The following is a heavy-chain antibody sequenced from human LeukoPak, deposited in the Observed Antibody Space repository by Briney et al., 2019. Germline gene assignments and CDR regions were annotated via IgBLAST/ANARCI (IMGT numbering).Heavy chain of an antibody. J-gene: IGHJ6*04. CDR2: IIPIFGIA. V-gene: IGHV1-69*04. CDR3: ARDNYDILTGTPQGGMDV. D-gene: IGHD3-9*01. CDR1: GGTFSSYA. Sequence: SVKVSCKASGGTFSSYAISWVRQAPGQGLEWMGRIIPIFGIANYAQKFQGRVTITADKSTSTAYMELSSLRSEDTAVYYCARDNYDILTGTPQGGMDVWGKGTTVTVSS.